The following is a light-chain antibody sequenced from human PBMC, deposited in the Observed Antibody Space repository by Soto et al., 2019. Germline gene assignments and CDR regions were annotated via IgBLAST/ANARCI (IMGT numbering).Light chain of an antibody. CDR2: GAS. CDR3: QQYNNLPPWT. Sequence: EIVMTQSPPTLSVSPGERATLSCRASQSVSSNLAGYQQKPGQAPRLLIYGASTRATGIPARFSGSGSGTEFTLTNSSLQYEDFAVYYCQQYNNLPPWTFGQGTKVEFK. V-gene: IGKV3-15*01. CDR1: QSVSSN. J-gene: IGKJ1*01.